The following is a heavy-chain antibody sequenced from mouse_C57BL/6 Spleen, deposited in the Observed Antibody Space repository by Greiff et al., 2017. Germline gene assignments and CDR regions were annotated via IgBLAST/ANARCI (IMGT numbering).Heavy chain of an antibody. D-gene: IGHD1-1*01. J-gene: IGHJ4*01. CDR2: IHPNSGST. V-gene: IGHV1-64*01. Sequence: VQLQQPGAELVKPGASVKLSCKASGYTFTSYWMHWVKQRPGQGLEWIGMIHPNSGSTNYNEKFKSKATLTVDKSSSTAYMQLSSLTSADSAVYYCARGDYYGSCHYAMDYWGQGTSVTVSS. CDR1: GYTFTSYW. CDR3: ARGDYYGSCHYAMDY.